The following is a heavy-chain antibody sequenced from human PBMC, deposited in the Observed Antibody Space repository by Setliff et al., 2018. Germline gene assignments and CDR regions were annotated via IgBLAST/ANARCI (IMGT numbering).Heavy chain of an antibody. CDR3: ARGGTYRYFDY. V-gene: IGHV4-61*09. CDR1: GGSINSGSYY. CDR2: IYTSWTT. J-gene: IGHJ4*02. Sequence: SETLSLTCTVSGGSINSGSYYWSFIRQPAGKGLEWIGQIYTSWTTFYNPSLKSRVTMSVDTSKNQFSLKLTSVTAADTAVYYCARGGTYRYFDYWGQGALVTVSS.